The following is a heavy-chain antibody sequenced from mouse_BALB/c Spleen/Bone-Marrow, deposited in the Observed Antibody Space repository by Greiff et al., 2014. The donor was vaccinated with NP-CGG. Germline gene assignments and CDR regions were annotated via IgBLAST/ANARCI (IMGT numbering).Heavy chain of an antibody. D-gene: IGHD2-4*01. J-gene: IGHJ3*01. CDR2: IYPGSGST. CDR1: GYTFTDHV. V-gene: IGHV1-77*01. Sequence: QVQLQQPGPELVKPRASVKMSCKASGYTFTDHVISWVKQRTGQGLEWIGEIYPGSGSTYHNEKFKGKATLTTDKSSNTAYMQLSSLTSEDSAVYFCARAKDDDDKSAWFAYWGQGTLVTVSA. CDR3: ARAKDDDDKSAWFAY.